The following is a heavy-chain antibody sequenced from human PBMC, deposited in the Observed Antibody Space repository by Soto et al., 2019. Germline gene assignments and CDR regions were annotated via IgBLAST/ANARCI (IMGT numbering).Heavy chain of an antibody. V-gene: IGHV3-23*01. CDR2: ISGSGDTT. CDR1: GFTFNTYA. J-gene: IGHJ4*02. CDR3: AKGTGGTCCSAEQL. D-gene: IGHD2-15*01. Sequence: EVQLLESGGGLVQPGGSLRLSCAASGFTFNTYAMSWVRQAPGRGLEWVSSISGSGDTTYYTDSVKGRFTISRDNXXNTLYLQMNSLRAGDTAMYYCAKGTGGTCCSAEQLWGQGTLVTVSS.